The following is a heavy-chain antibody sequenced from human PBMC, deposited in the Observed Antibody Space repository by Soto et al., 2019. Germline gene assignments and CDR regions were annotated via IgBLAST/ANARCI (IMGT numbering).Heavy chain of an antibody. CDR2: IYPGDSDT. CDR3: ARQDGSALYYFDY. D-gene: IGHD6-19*01. J-gene: IGHJ4*02. Sequence: GESLKISCKGSGYTFTSYWIAWVRQTPGKGLEWMGIIYPGDSDTRYSPSFQGQVSSSADKSSSTAYLQWSSLKASDTAMYYCARQDGSALYYFDYWGQLTLGTV. CDR1: GYTFTSYW. V-gene: IGHV5-51*01.